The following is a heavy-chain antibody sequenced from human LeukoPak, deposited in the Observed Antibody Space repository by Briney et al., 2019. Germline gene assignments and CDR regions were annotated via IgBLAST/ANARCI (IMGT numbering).Heavy chain of an antibody. J-gene: IGHJ5*02. CDR2: ISGSGGST. V-gene: IGHV3-23*01. D-gene: IGHD3-3*01. CDR1: GFTFSSYA. CDR3: AKLGRFAFWSGYDMDNWFDP. Sequence: GGSLRLFCAASGFTFSSYAMSWVRQAPGKGLEWVSAISGSGGSTYYADSVKGRFTISRDNSKNTLYLQMNSLRAEDTAVYYCAKLGRFAFWSGYDMDNWFDPWGQGTLVTVSS.